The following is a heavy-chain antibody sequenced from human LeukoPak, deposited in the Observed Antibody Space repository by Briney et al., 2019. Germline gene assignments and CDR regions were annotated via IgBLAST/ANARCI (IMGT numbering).Heavy chain of an antibody. CDR2: IAYDGSNK. D-gene: IGHD4-11*01. CDR3: AKDRDYTGVIHY. Sequence: GGSLRLSCTASGFTFSSYGMNWVRQAPGKGLEWVAVIAYDGSNKYYADSVKGRFTISRDNSKNTLYLQMNSLRSEDAAVYYCAKDRDYTGVIHYWGQGTLVTVSS. CDR1: GFTFSSYG. J-gene: IGHJ4*02. V-gene: IGHV3-30*18.